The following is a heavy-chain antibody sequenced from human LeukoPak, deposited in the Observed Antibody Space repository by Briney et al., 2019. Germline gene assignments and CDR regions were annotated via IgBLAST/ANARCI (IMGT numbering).Heavy chain of an antibody. CDR3: ATHPAGGRSWFDP. J-gene: IGHJ5*02. D-gene: IGHD1-26*01. Sequence: SETLSLTCTVSGDSITSSHYQWGWIRQPPGKGLEWIGYIYYSGSTNYNPSLKSRVTISVDTSKNQFSLKLSSVTAADTAVYYCATHPAGGRSWFDPWGQGTLVTVSS. CDR1: GDSITSSHYQ. V-gene: IGHV4-61*05. CDR2: IYYSGST.